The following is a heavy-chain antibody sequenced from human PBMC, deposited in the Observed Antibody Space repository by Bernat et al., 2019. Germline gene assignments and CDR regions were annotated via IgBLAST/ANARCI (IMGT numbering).Heavy chain of an antibody. CDR3: ARGEEGYCSGGSCYSNWFDP. Sequence: QVQLQESGPGLVKPSQTLSLTCTVSGGSISSGGYYWSWIRQPPGKGLEWIGYIYYSGSTYYNPYLKSRVTISVDTSKNQFSLKLSSVTAADTAVYFCARGEEGYCSGGSCYSNWFDPWGQGTLVTVSS. V-gene: IGHV4-31*03. D-gene: IGHD2-15*01. CDR1: GGSISSGGYY. CDR2: IYYSGST. J-gene: IGHJ5*02.